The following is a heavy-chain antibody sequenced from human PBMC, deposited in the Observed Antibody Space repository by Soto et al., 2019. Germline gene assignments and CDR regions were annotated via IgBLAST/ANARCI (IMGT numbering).Heavy chain of an antibody. V-gene: IGHV3-30*18. J-gene: IGHJ4*02. CDR2: ISYDGSNK. D-gene: IGHD2-2*01. CDR1: GFTFSSYG. CDR3: AKPRVPATAGFDY. Sequence: QVQLVESGGGVVQPGRSLRLSCAASGFTFSSYGMHWVRQAPGKGLEWVAVISYDGSNKYYADSVKGRFTISRDNSKNTLYLQMNSLRAEDTAVYYCAKPRVPATAGFDYWGQGTLVTVSS.